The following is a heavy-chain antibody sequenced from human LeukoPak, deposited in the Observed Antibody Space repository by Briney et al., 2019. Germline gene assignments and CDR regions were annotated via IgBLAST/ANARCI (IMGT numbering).Heavy chain of an antibody. D-gene: IGHD6-19*01. CDR1: GGSISSSSYY. V-gene: IGHV4-39*07. J-gene: IGHJ5*02. CDR2: IYYSGST. Sequence: SETLSLTCTVSGGSISSSSYYWGWIRQPPGKGLEWIGSIYYSGSTYYNPSLKSRVTISVDTSKNQFSLKLSSVTAADTAVYYCAIHPIIAYSSGWYWFDPWGQGTLVTVSS. CDR3: AIHPIIAYSSGWYWFDP.